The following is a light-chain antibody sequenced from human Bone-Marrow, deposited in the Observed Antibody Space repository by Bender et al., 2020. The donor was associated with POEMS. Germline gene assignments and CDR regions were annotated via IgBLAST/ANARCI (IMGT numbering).Light chain of an antibody. Sequence: QSALTQPPSASGSPGQSVTISCTGTSSDVGGYNYVSWYQHHPGKAPKLIIYGVTQRPSGVPDRFSGSKSGNTASLTISGLQAEDEADYYCCSYAGSYPYVFGAGTKVSVL. CDR3: CSYAGSYPYV. J-gene: IGLJ1*01. CDR1: SSDVGGYNY. V-gene: IGLV2-11*01. CDR2: GVT.